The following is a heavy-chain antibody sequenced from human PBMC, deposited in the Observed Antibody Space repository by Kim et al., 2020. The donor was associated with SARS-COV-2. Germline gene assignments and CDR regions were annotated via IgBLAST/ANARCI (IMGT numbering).Heavy chain of an antibody. CDR3: ARHVGGVSTVTKRIGGGTTWLDP. V-gene: IGHV4-39*01. Sequence: SETLSLTCTVSGGSISSSSYYWGWIRQPPGKGLEWIGSIYYSGSTHYNPSLKSRVTISVDTSKDQFSPKLSSVTAADTAVYYCARHVGGVSTVTKRIGGGTTWLDPWGQGTLVTVSS. CDR1: GGSISSSSYY. J-gene: IGHJ5*02. D-gene: IGHD4-17*01. CDR2: IYYSGST.